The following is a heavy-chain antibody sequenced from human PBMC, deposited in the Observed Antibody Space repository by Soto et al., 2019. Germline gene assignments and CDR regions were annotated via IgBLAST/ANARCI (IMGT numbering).Heavy chain of an antibody. CDR3: VRYCSSTLCNGVATRAFDY. J-gene: IGHJ4*02. D-gene: IGHD5-12*01. V-gene: IGHV3-48*03. CDR1: RFTFGTHG. Sequence: FLSVWRAAVRFTFGTHGMHWLRPAKGKGLEWVSCISSSGSSVYYADSVKGRFTISRDNSRNSLYLQMNSLRDEDTALYYCVRYCSSTLCNGVATRAFDYWGQGALVTVSP. CDR2: ISSSGSSV.